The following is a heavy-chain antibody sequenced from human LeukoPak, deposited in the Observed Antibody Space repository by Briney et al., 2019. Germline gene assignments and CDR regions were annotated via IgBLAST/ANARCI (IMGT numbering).Heavy chain of an antibody. CDR1: GGSISSYY. CDR3: ASLYGDLYFDY. D-gene: IGHD4-17*01. J-gene: IGHJ4*02. CDR2: IYYSGST. Sequence: SETLSLTCTVSGGSISSYYWSWIRQPPGKGLEWIGYIYYSGSTNYNPSLKSRVTISVDTSKNQFSLKLSSVTAADTAVYYCASLYGDLYFDYWGQGTLVTVSS. V-gene: IGHV4-59*12.